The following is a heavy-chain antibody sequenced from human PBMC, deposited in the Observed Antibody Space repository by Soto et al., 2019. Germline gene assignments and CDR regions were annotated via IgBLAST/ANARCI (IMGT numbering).Heavy chain of an antibody. V-gene: IGHV3-48*02. CDR1: GFTFSSYS. CDR3: AKVRIAGRNAYFDY. Sequence: PGGSLRLSCAASGFTFSSYSMNWVRQAPGKGLEWASYISSSSSTIYYADSVKGRFTISRDNAKNSLYLQMNSLRDEDTAVYYCAKVRIAGRNAYFDYWGQGTLVTVSS. D-gene: IGHD6-6*01. J-gene: IGHJ4*02. CDR2: ISSSSSTI.